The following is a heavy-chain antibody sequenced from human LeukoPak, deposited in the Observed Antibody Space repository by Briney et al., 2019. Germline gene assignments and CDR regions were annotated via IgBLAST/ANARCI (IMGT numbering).Heavy chain of an antibody. CDR2: INPNSGGT. Sequence: ASVKVSCKASGYTFTSYGISWVRQAPGQGLEWMGWINPNSGGTNYAQKFQGRVTMTRDTSISTAYMELSRLRSDDTAVYYCARDYDSSGSLDYWGQGTLVTVSS. J-gene: IGHJ4*02. D-gene: IGHD3-22*01. V-gene: IGHV1-2*02. CDR1: GYTFTSYG. CDR3: ARDYDSSGSLDY.